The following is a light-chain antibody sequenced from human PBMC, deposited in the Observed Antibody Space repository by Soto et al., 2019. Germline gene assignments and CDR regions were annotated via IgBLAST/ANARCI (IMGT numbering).Light chain of an antibody. CDR3: QHYYNYPWT. J-gene: IGKJ1*01. Sequence: TQSPSTLSASVGDRVTITCRASQSISSWLAWYQQKPGKAPKLLIYKASSLESGVPSRFSGGGSGTEFLLTISSLQPDDFATYYCQHYYNYPWTFGQGTNVEIK. V-gene: IGKV1-5*03. CDR1: QSISSW. CDR2: KAS.